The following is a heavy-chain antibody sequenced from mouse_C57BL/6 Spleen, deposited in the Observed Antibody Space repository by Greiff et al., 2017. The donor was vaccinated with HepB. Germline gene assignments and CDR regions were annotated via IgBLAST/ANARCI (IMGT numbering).Heavy chain of an antibody. D-gene: IGHD4-1*01. Sequence: QVQLQQSGPELVKPGASVKISCKASGYAFSSSWMNWVKQRPGKGLEWIGRIYPGDGDTNYNGKVKGKATLTADKASSTAYMQLSSLTSEDSAVYFCARSLGRMDYWGQGTSVTVSS. CDR2: IYPGDGDT. CDR3: ARSLGRMDY. CDR1: GYAFSSSW. V-gene: IGHV1-82*01. J-gene: IGHJ4*01.